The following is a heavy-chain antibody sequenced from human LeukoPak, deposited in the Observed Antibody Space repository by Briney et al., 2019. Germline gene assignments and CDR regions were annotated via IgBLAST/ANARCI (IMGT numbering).Heavy chain of an antibody. Sequence: ASVKVSCKASGVTFSRLVVSWVRQAPGLGLEWMGQIIPYFGTSNYAQKFQGRVTITADESTSTAYMELSSLRSEDTAVYYCARGSTGWPYYFDYWGQGTLVTVSS. CDR3: ARGSTGWPYYFDY. D-gene: IGHD3-9*01. J-gene: IGHJ4*02. CDR1: GVTFSRLV. CDR2: IIPYFGTS. V-gene: IGHV1-69*13.